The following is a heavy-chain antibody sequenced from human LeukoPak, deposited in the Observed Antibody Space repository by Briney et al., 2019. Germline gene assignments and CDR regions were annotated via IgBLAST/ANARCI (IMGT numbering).Heavy chain of an antibody. CDR2: ISSRSNSI. CDR1: GFTFSSYH. D-gene: IGHD2-2*01. J-gene: IGHJ4*02. Sequence: GGSLRLSCAASGFTFSSYHMIWVRQAPGKGLEWVSCISSRSNSIYYSDSVKGRFTISRDDAKNSLYLQMNSLRAEDTAVYCCARDGKLGYCSSTSCPGDYWGQGTLVTVSS. V-gene: IGHV3-21*01. CDR3: ARDGKLGYCSSTSCPGDY.